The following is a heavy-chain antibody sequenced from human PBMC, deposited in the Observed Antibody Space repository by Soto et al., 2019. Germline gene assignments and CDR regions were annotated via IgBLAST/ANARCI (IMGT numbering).Heavy chain of an antibody. D-gene: IGHD2-15*01. CDR2: IIPILGIA. Sequence: QVQLVQSGAEVKKPGSSVKVSCKASGGTFSSYTISWVRQAPGQGLEWMGRIIPILGIANYAQKCQGRVTITADKSTSTAYMELSSLRSEDTAVYYCATGLVVDYDIDYWGQGTLVTVSS. J-gene: IGHJ4*02. CDR1: GGTFSSYT. V-gene: IGHV1-69*02. CDR3: ATGLVVDYDIDY.